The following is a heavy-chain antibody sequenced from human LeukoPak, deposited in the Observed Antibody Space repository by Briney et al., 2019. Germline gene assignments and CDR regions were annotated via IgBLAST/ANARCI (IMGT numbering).Heavy chain of an antibody. CDR1: GFTFSSYW. CDR2: INSDGSST. V-gene: IGHV3-74*01. CDR3: ARGNLRWLHAFDI. J-gene: IGHJ3*02. Sequence: GGSLRLSCAASGFTFSSYWMHWVRQAPGKGLVWVSRINSDGSSTSYADSVKGRFTISRENAKNSLYLQMNSLRAGDTAVYYCARGNLRWLHAFDIWGQGTMVIVSS. D-gene: IGHD5-24*01.